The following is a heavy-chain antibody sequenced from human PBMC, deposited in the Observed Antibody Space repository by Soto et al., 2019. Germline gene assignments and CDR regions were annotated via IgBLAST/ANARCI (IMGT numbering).Heavy chain of an antibody. Sequence: QVQLVQSGAEVKKPGSSVKVSCKASGGTFSSYAISWVRQAPGQGLEWMGGIIPISGTANYAQKFQCRVTITADESTSTAYMELSSLRSEDTAVYYCARAQGSSTSLEIYYYYYYGMEVWGQGTTVTVSS. V-gene: IGHV1-69*01. CDR3: ARAQGSSTSLEIYYYYYYGMEV. J-gene: IGHJ6*02. CDR1: GGTFSSYA. CDR2: IIPISGTA. D-gene: IGHD2-2*01.